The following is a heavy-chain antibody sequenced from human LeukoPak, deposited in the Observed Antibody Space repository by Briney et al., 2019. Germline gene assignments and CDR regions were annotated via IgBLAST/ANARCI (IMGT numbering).Heavy chain of an antibody. Sequence: SVKVSCKASGGTFISYAISWVRQAPGQGLEWMGGIIPIFGTANYAQKFQGRVTITADESTSTAYMELSSLRSEDTAVYYCARLRIAVDWRTIFDYWGQGTLVTVSS. CDR1: GGTFISYA. J-gene: IGHJ4*02. CDR2: IIPIFGTA. V-gene: IGHV1-69*13. D-gene: IGHD6-19*01. CDR3: ARLRIAVDWRTIFDY.